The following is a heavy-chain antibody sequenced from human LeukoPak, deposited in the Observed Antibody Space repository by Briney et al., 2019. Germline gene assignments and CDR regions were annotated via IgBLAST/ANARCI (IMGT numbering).Heavy chain of an antibody. D-gene: IGHD3-9*01. CDR2: ISSSGSTI. CDR1: GFTFSDYY. V-gene: IGHV3-11*04. Sequence: GGSLRLSCAASGFTFSDYYMSWIRQAPGKGLEWVSYISSSGSTIYYADSVKGRFTISRDNSKNTLYLQMNSLRAEDTAVYYCARDQRYFDWLLIAPDYWGQGTLVTVSS. J-gene: IGHJ4*02. CDR3: ARDQRYFDWLLIAPDY.